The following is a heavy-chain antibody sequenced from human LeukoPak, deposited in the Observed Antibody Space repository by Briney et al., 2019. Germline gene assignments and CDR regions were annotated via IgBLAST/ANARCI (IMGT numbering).Heavy chain of an antibody. Sequence: GGSLRLSCAPSGFTFSDYIMHWVRQAPRKGLEWVSSICSSRSDIYYADSVKGRFTISRDNVKKSLYLEMNILRAEDTGVYYLARDGRGGSPTNYFDYWGQGTLVTVSS. J-gene: IGHJ4*02. CDR3: ARDGRGGSPTNYFDY. D-gene: IGHD1-26*01. CDR2: ICSSRSDI. CDR1: GFTFSDYI. V-gene: IGHV3-21*01.